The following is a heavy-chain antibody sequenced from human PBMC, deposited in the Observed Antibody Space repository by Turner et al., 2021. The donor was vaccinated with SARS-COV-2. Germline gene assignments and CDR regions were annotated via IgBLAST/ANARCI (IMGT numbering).Heavy chain of an antibody. D-gene: IGHD6-19*01. CDR1: GGSISSSSYY. V-gene: IGHV4-39*01. Sequence: QLQLQESGPGLVKPSETLSLTCTVSGGSISSSSYYWCWIRQPPGKGLEWIGSIYYSVSTYYNPSLKSRVTISVDTSKNQFSLKLNSVTAADTAVYYCASPGGNSGWFFAYDIWGQGTMVTVSS. CDR2: IYYSVST. J-gene: IGHJ3*02. CDR3: ASPGGNSGWFFAYDI.